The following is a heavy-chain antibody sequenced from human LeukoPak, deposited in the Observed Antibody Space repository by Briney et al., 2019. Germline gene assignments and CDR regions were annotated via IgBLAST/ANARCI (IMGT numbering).Heavy chain of an antibody. Sequence: PSGTLSLTCTVSGGSISSYHWSWIRQPPGKGVESIGYIYSSGSTHYNPSLKSRVTISVDTSKNQFSLKLSSVTAADTAVYYCARARNYYGSSGFYYEGDAFDIWGQGTMVTVSS. J-gene: IGHJ3*02. CDR2: IYSSGST. D-gene: IGHD3-22*01. CDR1: GGSISSYH. CDR3: ARARNYYGSSGFYYEGDAFDI. V-gene: IGHV4-59*01.